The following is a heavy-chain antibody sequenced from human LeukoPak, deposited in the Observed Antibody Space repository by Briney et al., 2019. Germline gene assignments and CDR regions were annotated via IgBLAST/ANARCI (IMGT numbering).Heavy chain of an antibody. D-gene: IGHD3-9*01. Sequence: PSETLSLTCTVSGGSISSYYWSWIRQPPGKGLEWFGYIYYSGSTNYNPSLKSRVTISVDTSKNQFSLKLSSVTAADTAVYYCARGYYDILTGYYANWFDPWGQGTLVTVSS. CDR1: GGSISSYY. V-gene: IGHV4-59*01. CDR2: IYYSGST. CDR3: ARGYYDILTGYYANWFDP. J-gene: IGHJ5*02.